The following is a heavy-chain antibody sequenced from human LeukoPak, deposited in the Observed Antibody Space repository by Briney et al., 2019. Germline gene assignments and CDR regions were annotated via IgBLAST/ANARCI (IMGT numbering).Heavy chain of an antibody. CDR1: GFTFSDYY. J-gene: IGHJ4*02. V-gene: IGHV3-11*06. CDR3: ASLPQPPCPACDY. CDR2: ISSSSSYI. Sequence: PGGSLRLSCAASGFTFSDYYMSWIRQAPGKGLEWVSSISSSSSYIYYADSVKGRFTISRDNAKNSLYLQMNSLRAEDTAVYYCASLPQPPCPACDYWGQGTLVTVSS. D-gene: IGHD2-2*01.